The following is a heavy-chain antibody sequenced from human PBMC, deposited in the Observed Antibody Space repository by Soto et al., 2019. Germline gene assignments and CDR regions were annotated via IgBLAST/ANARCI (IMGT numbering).Heavy chain of an antibody. CDR3: AKKGVTTPGACEI. CDR1: GFIFSNFA. J-gene: IGHJ3*02. V-gene: IGHV3-23*01. D-gene: IGHD2-8*01. CDR2: ISASGGSI. Sequence: EVQLLESGGGLVQPGGSLRLSCAASGFIFSNFAMNWVRQAPGKGLEWVSSISASGGSIKYADSVKGRFTISRDNSKNMVYLQVNSLKAEDTAVYYCAKKGVTTPGACEIWGQGTVVTVSS.